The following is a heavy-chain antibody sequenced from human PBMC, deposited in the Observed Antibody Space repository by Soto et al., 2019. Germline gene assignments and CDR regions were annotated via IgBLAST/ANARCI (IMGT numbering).Heavy chain of an antibody. D-gene: IGHD3-10*01. CDR3: ARGAGVLLWFGELTYYFDY. CDR1: GYTFTSYG. Sequence: QVQLVQSGAEVKKPGASVKVSCKASGYTFTSYGISWVRQAPGQGLEWMGWISAYNGNTNYAQKLQGRVTMTTDTSTITAYMELRSLRSDDTAVYYCARGAGVLLWFGELTYYFDYWVQGTLVTVSS. V-gene: IGHV1-18*04. J-gene: IGHJ4*02. CDR2: ISAYNGNT.